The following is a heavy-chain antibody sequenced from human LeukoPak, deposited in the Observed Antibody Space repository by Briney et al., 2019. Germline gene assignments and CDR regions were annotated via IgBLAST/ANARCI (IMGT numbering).Heavy chain of an antibody. J-gene: IGHJ5*02. CDR1: GYTFTSYG. D-gene: IGHD3-22*01. V-gene: IGHV1-18*01. Sequence: ASVKVSCKASGYTFTSYGISWVRQAPGQGLEWMGWISAYNGNTNYAQKLQGRVTMTTDTSTSTAYMEPRSLRSDDTAVYYCARDLSRYYYDSSAQAAPGHWFDPWGQGTLVTVSS. CDR2: ISAYNGNT. CDR3: ARDLSRYYYDSSAQAAPGHWFDP.